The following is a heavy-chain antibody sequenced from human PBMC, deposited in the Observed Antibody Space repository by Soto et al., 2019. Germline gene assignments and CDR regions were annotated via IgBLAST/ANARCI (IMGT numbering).Heavy chain of an antibody. CDR3: ARDGRWLAGEGLSSSSYFVS. J-gene: IGHJ4*02. CDR2: IWYDGGNK. CDR1: GFNFSSYV. D-gene: IGHD6-19*01. Sequence: QVQLVESGGGVVQPGRSLRLSCAASGFNFSSYVMHWVRQAPGKGLEWVAVIWYDGGNKYYADSVKGRFNISRDNSENALYGQMNSLRAEDTAVYYCARDGRWLAGEGLSSSSYFVSWGQGTLVTVSS. V-gene: IGHV3-33*01.